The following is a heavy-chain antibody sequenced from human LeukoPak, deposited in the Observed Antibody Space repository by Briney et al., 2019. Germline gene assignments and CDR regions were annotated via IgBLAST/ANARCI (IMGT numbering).Heavy chain of an antibody. J-gene: IGHJ4*02. CDR3: ARLISGPRGGYYFDY. CDR2: IYPGDSDT. V-gene: IGHV5-51*01. CDR1: GYSFTSYW. Sequence: GESLKISCKGSGYSFTSYWIGWVRQMPGKGLEWMGIIYPGDSDTRYSPSFQGQVTISADKSISTAYLQWSSLKASDTAMYYCARLISGPRGGYYFDYWGQGTLVTVSS. D-gene: IGHD6-19*01.